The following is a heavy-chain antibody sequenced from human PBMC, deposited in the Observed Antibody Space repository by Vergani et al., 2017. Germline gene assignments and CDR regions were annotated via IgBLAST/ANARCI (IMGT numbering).Heavy chain of an antibody. CDR3: ARPWYYYYYYMDV. Sequence: QVQLQESGPGLVKPSETLSLTCTVSGGSISSYYWSWIRQPPGKGLEWIGYIYYSGSTNYNPSLKSRVNISVDTSKNQFSLKLSSVTAADTAVYYCARPWYYYYYYMDVWGKGTTVTVSS. CDR1: GGSISSYY. J-gene: IGHJ6*03. CDR2: IYYSGST. V-gene: IGHV4-59*01.